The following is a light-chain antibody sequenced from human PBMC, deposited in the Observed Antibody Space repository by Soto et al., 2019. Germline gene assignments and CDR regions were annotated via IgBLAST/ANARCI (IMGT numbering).Light chain of an antibody. CDR3: QQYNSYSRYT. Sequence: DVQMTQSPSTLSASVGDRVTITCRVSQSISKYLAWYQQKPGKAPKLLMYETSNLESGVPSRFSGSGSETEFTLTISSLQPDDFATYYCQQYNSYSRYTFGQGTKLEV. CDR1: QSISKY. V-gene: IGKV1-5*03. CDR2: ETS. J-gene: IGKJ2*01.